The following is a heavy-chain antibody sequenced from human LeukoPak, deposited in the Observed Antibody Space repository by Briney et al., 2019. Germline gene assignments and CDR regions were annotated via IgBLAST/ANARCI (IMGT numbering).Heavy chain of an antibody. V-gene: IGHV1-46*01. Sequence: ASVNVSCKASGYTFTSYYMHWVRQAPGQGLEGMGIINPSGGNTRYAQKFQGRVTMTRDTSTSTVYMELSRLRFEDTAVYYCARAYDYVWGSYRPFDYWGQGTLVTVSS. CDR1: GYTFTSYY. CDR2: INPSGGNT. J-gene: IGHJ4*02. CDR3: ARAYDYVWGSYRPFDY. D-gene: IGHD3-16*02.